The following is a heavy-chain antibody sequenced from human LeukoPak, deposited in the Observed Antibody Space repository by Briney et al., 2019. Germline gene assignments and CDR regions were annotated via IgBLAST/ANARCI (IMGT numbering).Heavy chain of an antibody. CDR3: ANGDGFDY. V-gene: IGHV3-7*01. CDR2: IKQDGSET. J-gene: IGHJ4*02. D-gene: IGHD5-24*01. Sequence: GGSLRLSCATSGFTFSTYWMSWVRQAPGKGLEWVANIKQDGSETYYADSVKGRFTIFRDDAKNSLYLQMDSLRVEDTAVYYCANGDGFDYWGQGTLVIVSS. CDR1: GFTFSTYW.